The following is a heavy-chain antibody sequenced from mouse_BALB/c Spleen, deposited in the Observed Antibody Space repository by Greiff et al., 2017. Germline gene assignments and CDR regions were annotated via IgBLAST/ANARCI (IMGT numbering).Heavy chain of an antibody. V-gene: IGHV1-20*02. J-gene: IGHJ3*01. CDR1: GYSFTGYF. CDR2: INPYNGDT. D-gene: IGHD2-4*01. CDR3: ASSTMITSWFAY. Sequence: VQLQQSGPELVKPGASVKISCKASGYSFTGYFMNWVMQSHGKSLEWIGRINPYNGDTFYNQKFKGKATLTVDKSSSTAHMELRSLASEDSAVYDCASSTMITSWFAYWGQGTLVTVSA.